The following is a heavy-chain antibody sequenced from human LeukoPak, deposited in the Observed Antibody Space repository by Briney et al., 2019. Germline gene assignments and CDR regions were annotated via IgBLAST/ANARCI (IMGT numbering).Heavy chain of an antibody. V-gene: IGHV4-61*01. Sequence: SDTLSLTCTVSGGSVSSGSYHWSWIRQPPGKGLEWIGYIYYSGSTNYNPSLKSRVTISVDTSKNQFSLKLSSVTAADTAVYYCARVPGGGTAANWGQGTMVTVSS. J-gene: IGHJ3*01. CDR2: IYYSGST. CDR1: GGSVSSGSYH. CDR3: ARVPGGGTAAN. D-gene: IGHD1-7*01.